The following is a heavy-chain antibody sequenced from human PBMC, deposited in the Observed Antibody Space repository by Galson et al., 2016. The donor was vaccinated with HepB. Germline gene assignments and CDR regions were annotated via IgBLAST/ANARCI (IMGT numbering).Heavy chain of an antibody. J-gene: IGHJ4*03. CDR1: GLTFSRHV. Sequence: SLRLSCAASGLTFSRHVMHWVRQAPGKGLEWVAFIWYDGSKKYYGTSVEGRFTISRDNSKNTLYLQMNSLRVEDTAVYYCARGTETSWYGQFDYWGQGTTVTVSS. V-gene: IGHV3-33*01. D-gene: IGHD2-2*01. CDR2: IWYDGSKK. CDR3: ARGTETSWYGQFDY.